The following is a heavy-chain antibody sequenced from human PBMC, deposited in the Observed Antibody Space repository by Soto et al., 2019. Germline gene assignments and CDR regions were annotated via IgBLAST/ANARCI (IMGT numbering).Heavy chain of an antibody. CDR2: INSDGSST. CDR1: GLTFRGYW. Sequence: EVHLVESGGGLVQPGGSLRLSCTATGLTFRGYWMHWVRQVSGKGPVWVSRINSDGSSTTYADSVKGRFTISRDNAKNTLYLQINSLRAEDTAVYYCARGGTYSCDAFDIWGQGTMVTVSS. CDR3: ARGGTYSCDAFDI. V-gene: IGHV3-74*01. D-gene: IGHD5-18*01. J-gene: IGHJ3*02.